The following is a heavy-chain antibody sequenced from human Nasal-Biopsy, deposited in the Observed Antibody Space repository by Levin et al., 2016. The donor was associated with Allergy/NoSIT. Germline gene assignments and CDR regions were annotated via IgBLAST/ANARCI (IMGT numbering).Heavy chain of an antibody. V-gene: IGHV3-23*01. J-gene: IGHJ5*02. CDR2: ISGRGSDS. CDR3: AKELLPTGNLLTGWFDA. Sequence: GESLKISCAASGFTFSSYAMSWVHQTPGKGLDWVSVISGRGSDSYYADSVKGRFTISRDNSKNTLFLQMNSLRAEDTAIYYCAKELLPTGNLLTGWFDAWGQGTQVTVSS. D-gene: IGHD4-17*01. CDR1: GFTFSSYA.